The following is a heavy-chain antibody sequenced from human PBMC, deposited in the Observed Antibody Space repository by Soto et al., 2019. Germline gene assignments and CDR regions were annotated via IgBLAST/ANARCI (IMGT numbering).Heavy chain of an antibody. CDR2: ISSSSSYI. Sequence: EVQLVESWGGLVKPGGSLRLSCAASGFTFSSYSMNWVRQAPGKGLEWVSSISSSSSYIYYADSVKGRFTISRDNAKNSLYLQMNSLRAEDTAVYYCARAPGVGYCSSTSCYAGYYYGMDVWGQGTTVTVSS. CDR3: ARAPGVGYCSSTSCYAGYYYGMDV. CDR1: GFTFSSYS. J-gene: IGHJ6*02. V-gene: IGHV3-21*01. D-gene: IGHD2-2*01.